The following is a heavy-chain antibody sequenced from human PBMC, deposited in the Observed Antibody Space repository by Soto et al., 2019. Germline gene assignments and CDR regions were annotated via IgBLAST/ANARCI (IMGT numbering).Heavy chain of an antibody. J-gene: IGHJ5*02. Sequence: PGESLKISCQGSGYSFTSYWISWVRQMPGKGLEWMGRIDPSDSYTNYSPSFQGHVTISADKSISTAYLQWSSLKASDTAMYYCARHSIAARPDVWFDPWGQGTLVTVSS. V-gene: IGHV5-10-1*01. D-gene: IGHD6-6*01. CDR2: IDPSDSYT. CDR1: GYSFTSYW. CDR3: ARHSIAARPDVWFDP.